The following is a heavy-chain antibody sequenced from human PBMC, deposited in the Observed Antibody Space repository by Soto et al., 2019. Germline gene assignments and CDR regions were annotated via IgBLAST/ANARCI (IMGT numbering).Heavy chain of an antibody. D-gene: IGHD2-2*01. Sequence: QVQLQESGPGLVKPSGTRSLTCAVSGGSISSSNWWSWVRQPPGRGLEWIGAIYHSGSTNYNPSLKGRVTIAVDKSKNQFSLKLSSVTAAGTAVYFCASRPTTPFVSWGQGSLVTASS. CDR1: GGSISSSNW. CDR2: IYHSGST. CDR3: ASRPTTPFVS. J-gene: IGHJ4*02. V-gene: IGHV4-4*02.